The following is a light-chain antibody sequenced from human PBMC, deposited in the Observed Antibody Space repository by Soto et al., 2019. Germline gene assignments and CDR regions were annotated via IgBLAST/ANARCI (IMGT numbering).Light chain of an antibody. CDR1: QTITTW. J-gene: IGKJ1*01. CDR2: DVS. Sequence: GDRVTITCRASQTITTWMAWYQQKPGKAPKLLMYDVSSLESGVPSRFSGSGSGTEFTLTISSLQSDDFATYYCQQYHSYRTFGQGTKVDIK. CDR3: QQYHSYRT. V-gene: IGKV1-5*01.